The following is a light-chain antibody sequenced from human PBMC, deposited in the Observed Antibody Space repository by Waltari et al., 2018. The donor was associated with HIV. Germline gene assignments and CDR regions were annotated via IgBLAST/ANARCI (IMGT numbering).Light chain of an antibody. Sequence: QSALTQPASVSGSPGQSITISCTGTSSAVGNYNLVSGYQPHPGKAPKLIIYEAIKRPSGVSDRISGSKSASTASLTISGLQADDEADYFCSSYGGSSIWLFGGGTKLTVL. CDR2: EAI. CDR1: SSAVGNYNL. CDR3: SSYGGSSIWL. J-gene: IGLJ2*01. V-gene: IGLV2-23*01.